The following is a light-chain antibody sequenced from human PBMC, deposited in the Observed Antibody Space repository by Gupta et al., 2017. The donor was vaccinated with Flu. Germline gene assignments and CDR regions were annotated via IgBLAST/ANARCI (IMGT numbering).Light chain of an antibody. CDR2: EDN. CDR3: QSYDSINRYVV. J-gene: IGLJ2*01. V-gene: IGLV6-57*01. Sequence: FMLTQPHSAPASPGKTVTISCTRSSCSITTNYVQWYQQRPDRSPTTVISEDNLRPSEVPDRCAGSIDSSSNSASRTITGLKTEDEADYFCQSYDSINRYVVFGGGTKLTVL. CDR1: SCSITTNY.